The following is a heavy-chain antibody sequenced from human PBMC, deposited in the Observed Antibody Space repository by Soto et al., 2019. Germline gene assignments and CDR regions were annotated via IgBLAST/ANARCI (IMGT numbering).Heavy chain of an antibody. V-gene: IGHV3-48*02. CDR3: ARDSRASSSWYDYYGMDV. CDR2: ISSSSSTI. CDR1: GFTFSSYS. Sequence: GGSLRLSCAASGFTFSSYSMNWVRQAPGKGLEWVSYISSSSSTIYYADSVKGRFTISRDNAKNSLYLQMNSLRDEDTAVYYCARDSRASSSWYDYYGMDVWGQGTTVTVSS. J-gene: IGHJ6*02. D-gene: IGHD6-13*01.